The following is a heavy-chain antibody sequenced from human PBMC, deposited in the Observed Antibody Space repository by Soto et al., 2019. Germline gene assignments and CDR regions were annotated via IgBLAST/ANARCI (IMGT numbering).Heavy chain of an antibody. CDR2: ISYDGSNK. CDR1: GFTFSSYA. CDR3: ARDHTRGYSYGYAPDY. V-gene: IGHV3-30-3*01. J-gene: IGHJ4*02. D-gene: IGHD5-18*01. Sequence: PGGYLRLSCAASGFTFSSYAMHWVRQAPGKGLEWVAVISYDGSNKYYADSVKGRFTISRDNSKNTLYLQMNSLRAEDTAVYYCARDHTRGYSYGYAPDYWGQGT.